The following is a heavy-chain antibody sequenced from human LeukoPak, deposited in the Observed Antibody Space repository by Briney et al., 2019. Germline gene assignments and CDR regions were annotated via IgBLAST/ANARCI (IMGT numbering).Heavy chain of an antibody. D-gene: IGHD2/OR15-2a*01. Sequence: SETLSLTCAVYGGSFSSYYWSWIRQPPGKGLEWIAYISDIGSINYNPSLKSRVTISLDTSKNQLSLKLRSVTAADTAVYYCAGHHPRNTVDFWGQGALVTVSS. J-gene: IGHJ4*02. V-gene: IGHV4-59*08. CDR3: AGHHPRNTVDF. CDR2: ISDIGSI. CDR1: GGSFSSYY.